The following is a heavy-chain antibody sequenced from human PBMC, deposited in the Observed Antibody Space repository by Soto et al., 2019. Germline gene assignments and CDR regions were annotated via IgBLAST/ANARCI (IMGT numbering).Heavy chain of an antibody. D-gene: IGHD4-17*01. CDR1: GGSISSYY. CDR3: ASSVMTTVTSYYFDY. Sequence: QVQLQESGPGLVKPSETLSLTCTVSGGSISSYYWSWIRQPAGKGLEWIGRIYTSGSTNYNPSLKSRVTMSVDTSKNQFSLKLSSVTAADTAVYYCASSVMTTVTSYYFDYWGQGTLVTVSS. CDR2: IYTSGST. V-gene: IGHV4-4*07. J-gene: IGHJ4*02.